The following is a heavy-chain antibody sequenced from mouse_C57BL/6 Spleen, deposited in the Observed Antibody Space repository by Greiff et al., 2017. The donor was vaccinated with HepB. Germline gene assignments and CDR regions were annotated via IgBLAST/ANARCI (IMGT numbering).Heavy chain of an antibody. CDR1: GYTFTSYW. V-gene: IGHV1-53*01. CDR3: ATPKGIYYAMDY. J-gene: IGHJ4*01. CDR2: INPSNGGT. Sequence: QVQLQQSGTELVKPGASVKLSCKASGYTFTSYWMHWVKQRPGQGLEWIGNINPSNGGTNYNEKFKSKATLTVDKSSSTAYMQLSSLTSEDSAVYYCATPKGIYYAMDYWGQGTSVTVSS.